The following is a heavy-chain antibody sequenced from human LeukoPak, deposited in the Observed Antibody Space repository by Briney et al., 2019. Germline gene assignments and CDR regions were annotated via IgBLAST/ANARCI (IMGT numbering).Heavy chain of an antibody. D-gene: IGHD1-26*01. J-gene: IGHJ4*02. CDR3: AREVGGRFDY. Sequence: ASVKVSCKASGYTFASHAITWVRQAPGQGLEWMGWIYTNNANTKYAQKVQGRVTMTTDTSSTTVHMELRSLTSDDTAVYYCAREVGGRFDYWGLGTPVTVSS. CDR2: IYTNNANT. CDR1: GYTFASHA. V-gene: IGHV1-18*04.